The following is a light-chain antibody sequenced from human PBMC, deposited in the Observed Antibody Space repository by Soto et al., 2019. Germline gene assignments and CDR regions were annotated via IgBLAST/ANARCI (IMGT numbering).Light chain of an antibody. CDR2: SND. J-gene: IGLJ3*02. CDR3: TAWDYSLNGWV. Sequence: QSVLTQPPSASGTPGQRVTISCSGSSSNIGNNNVNWYQQLPRTAPTLLIYSNDQRPSGVPDRFSGSKSGTSASLAISGLQSEYESDYYCTAWDYSLNGWVFGGGTELTVL. CDR1: SSNIGNNN. V-gene: IGLV1-44*01.